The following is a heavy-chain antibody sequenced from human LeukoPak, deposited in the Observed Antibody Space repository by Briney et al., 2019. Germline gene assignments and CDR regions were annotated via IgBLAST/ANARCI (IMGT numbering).Heavy chain of an antibody. Sequence: PGGSLRLSCEVSGFTVSKAWMDWVRQAPGKGLEWVGRIKRKTDGEATDYAAPVKGRFTISRDDSKNTVYLQMNNLRTEDTAVYYCLDLGAPHVFGLWGQGTRVTVSS. CDR3: LDLGAPHVFGL. CDR2: IKRKTDGEAT. V-gene: IGHV3-15*01. D-gene: IGHD1-26*01. J-gene: IGHJ3*01. CDR1: GFTVSKAW.